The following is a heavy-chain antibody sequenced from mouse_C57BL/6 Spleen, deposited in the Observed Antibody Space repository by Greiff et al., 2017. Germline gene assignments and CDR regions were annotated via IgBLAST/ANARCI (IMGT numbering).Heavy chain of an antibody. D-gene: IGHD1-1*01. CDR2: IDPETGGT. CDR1: GYTFTDYE. V-gene: IGHV1-15*01. J-gene: IGHJ4*01. Sequence: QVQLQQSGAELVRPGASVTLSCKASGYTFTDYEMHWVKQTPVHGLEWIGAIDPETGGTAYNQKFKGKAILTAAKSSSTAYMVLRSLTSDDSAVDYCTPYGSSSYAMDYWGQGTSVTVSS. CDR3: TPYGSSSYAMDY.